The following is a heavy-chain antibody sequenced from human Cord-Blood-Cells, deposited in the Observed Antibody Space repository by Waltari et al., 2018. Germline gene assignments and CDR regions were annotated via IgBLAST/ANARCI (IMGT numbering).Heavy chain of an antibody. CDR3: AKRLITMIAFDI. D-gene: IGHD3-22*01. J-gene: IGHJ3*02. CDR1: GFTFDDYA. CDR2: ISWKSGSI. Sequence: EVQLVESGGGLVQPGRSLRLSCAASGFTFDDYAMHWVRQAPGKGLEWVSGISWKSGSIGYADSVKGRFTISRDNAKNSLYLQMNSLRAEDTALYYCAKRLITMIAFDIWGQGTMVTVSS. V-gene: IGHV3-9*01.